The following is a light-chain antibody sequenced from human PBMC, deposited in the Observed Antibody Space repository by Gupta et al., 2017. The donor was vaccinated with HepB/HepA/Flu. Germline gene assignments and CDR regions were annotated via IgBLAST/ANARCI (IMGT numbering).Light chain of an antibody. CDR2: LGS. Sequence: DIVMTQSPLSLPVTPGDPASISCRSSQSLLHSNGYNSLDWYLQKPGQSPQLLIYLGSNRASGVPDRFSGSGSGTDFTLKISRVEAEDVGVYYCMQALQTPLTFGGGTKVEIK. CDR1: QSLLHSNGYNS. V-gene: IGKV2-28*01. CDR3: MQALQTPLT. J-gene: IGKJ4*01.